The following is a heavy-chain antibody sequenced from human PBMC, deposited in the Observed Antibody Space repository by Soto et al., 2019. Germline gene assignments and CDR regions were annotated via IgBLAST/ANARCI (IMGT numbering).Heavy chain of an antibody. V-gene: IGHV4-30-4*01. J-gene: IGHJ4*02. CDR1: GGTINSGDYF. CDR2: IFYTGST. CDR3: ARVGDYYDSSGYPTEVYFDY. Sequence: PSETLSLTCSVSGGTINSGDYFWSWIRQPPGKGLEWIGSIFYTGSTYYSPSLKSRASMSMDTSKNLFSLRLRSLTAADTAVYFCARVGDYYDSSGYPTEVYFDYWGQGTLVTVSS. D-gene: IGHD3-22*01.